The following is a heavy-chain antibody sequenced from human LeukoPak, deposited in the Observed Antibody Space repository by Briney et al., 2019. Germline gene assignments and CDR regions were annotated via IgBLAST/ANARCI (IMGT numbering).Heavy chain of an antibody. J-gene: IGHJ6*03. Sequence: GGSLRLSCAASGFTFSSYEMNWVRQAPGKGLEWVSYISGGDGTIYYADSVKGRFTISRDNAKNSLYLQMNSLRAEDTAVYYCARDTPPSYYHYMDVWGKGTTVTVSS. CDR2: ISGGDGTI. CDR1: GFTFSSYE. V-gene: IGHV3-48*03. CDR3: ARDTPPSYYHYMDV.